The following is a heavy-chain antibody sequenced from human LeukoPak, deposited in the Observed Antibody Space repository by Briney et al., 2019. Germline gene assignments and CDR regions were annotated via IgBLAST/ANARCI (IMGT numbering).Heavy chain of an antibody. CDR3: AKDLGYSYGYRYYYYGMDV. D-gene: IGHD5-18*01. CDR1: GFTFDDCA. Sequence: GGSLRLSCAASGFTFDDCAMHWVRQAPGKGLEWVSGISWNSGSIGYADSVKGRFTISRDNAKNSLYLQMNSLRAEDTALYYCAKDLGYSYGYRYYYYGMDVWGQGTTVTVSS. CDR2: ISWNSGSI. J-gene: IGHJ6*02. V-gene: IGHV3-9*01.